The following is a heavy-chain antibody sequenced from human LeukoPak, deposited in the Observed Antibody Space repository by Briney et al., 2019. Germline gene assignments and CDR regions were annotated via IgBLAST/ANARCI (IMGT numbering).Heavy chain of an antibody. V-gene: IGHV4-4*09. J-gene: IGHJ4*02. D-gene: IGHD2-21*01. CDR2: INTKGET. CDR3: ATSNDAKIAPFDH. Sequence: SETLSLTCTVSGVSMSAYQWSWVRQSPEKGLEWIGCINTKGETSYNPSLKSRVTTSVDTSKSQFSLRLTSVTAADTAVYYCATSNDAKIAPFDHWGQGTLVTVSS. CDR1: GVSMSAYQ.